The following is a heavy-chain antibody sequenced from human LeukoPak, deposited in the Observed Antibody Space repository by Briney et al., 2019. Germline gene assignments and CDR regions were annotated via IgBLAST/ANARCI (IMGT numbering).Heavy chain of an antibody. CDR2: ISGSGGST. J-gene: IGHJ4*02. Sequence: GGSLRLSCAASGFTFSSYAMSWVRQAPGKGLEWVSAISGSGGSTYYADSVKGRFTISRDNSKDTLYLQMNSLRAEDTAVYYCAKEVYYGDYVSPIDYWGQGTLVTVSS. CDR3: AKEVYYGDYVSPIDY. V-gene: IGHV3-23*01. D-gene: IGHD4-17*01. CDR1: GFTFSSYA.